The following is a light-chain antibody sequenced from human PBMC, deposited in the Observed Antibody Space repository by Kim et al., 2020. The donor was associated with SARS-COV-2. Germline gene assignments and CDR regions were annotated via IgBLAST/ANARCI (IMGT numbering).Light chain of an antibody. CDR1: SLGNYY. V-gene: IGLV3-19*01. J-gene: IGLJ2*01. Sequence: ALGQTVRITCHGDSLGNYYASWYQQKPGQAPVLVIYPKNNRPSGIPGRFSGSSSGNTASLTITGAEAEDEADYYCKSRDSSCNLLVVGGGTQLTVL. CDR2: PKN. CDR3: KSRDSSCNLLV.